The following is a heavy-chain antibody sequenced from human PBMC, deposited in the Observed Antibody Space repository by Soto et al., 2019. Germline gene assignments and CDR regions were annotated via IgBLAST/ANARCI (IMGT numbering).Heavy chain of an antibody. J-gene: IGHJ4*02. D-gene: IGHD2-2*01. V-gene: IGHV1-69*12. CDR3: AGGNCISTSCYGSTDY. CDR2: IIPIFGTA. CDR1: GGTFSSYA. Sequence: QVQLVQSGAEVKKPGSSVKVSCKASGGTFSSYAISRVRQAPGQGLEWMGGIIPIFGTANYAQKFQGRVTITADESTSTAYMELSSLRSEDTAVYYCAGGNCISTSCYGSTDYWGQGTLVTVSS.